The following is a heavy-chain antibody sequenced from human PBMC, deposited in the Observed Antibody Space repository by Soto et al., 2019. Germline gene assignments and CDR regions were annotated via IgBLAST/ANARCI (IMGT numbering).Heavy chain of an antibody. CDR1: GGSMSPYF. J-gene: IGHJ4*02. CDR3: AREKQFAN. CDR2: IYYTGGT. D-gene: IGHD6-19*01. Sequence: GSLRLSCTVSGGSMSPYFWSWIRQPPGKGLEWIGYIYYTGGTNYNPSLKSRLTMSIDTSKNQFSLKLSSVTAADTAVYYCAREKQFANWGQGALVTVSS. V-gene: IGHV4-59*01.